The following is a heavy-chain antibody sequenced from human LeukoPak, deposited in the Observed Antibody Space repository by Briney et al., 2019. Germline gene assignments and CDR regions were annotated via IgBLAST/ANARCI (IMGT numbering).Heavy chain of an antibody. J-gene: IGHJ4*02. Sequence: GGSLRLSCAASGFTFSDYYMSWIRQAPGKGLEWVSYISSSGSTIYYADSVKGRFTISRDNAKNSLYLQMNSLRAEGTAVYYCAGWSYSRGYYFDYWGQGTLVTVSS. CDR1: GFTFSDYY. CDR3: AGWSYSRGYYFDY. V-gene: IGHV3-11*01. CDR2: ISSSGSTI. D-gene: IGHD6-13*01.